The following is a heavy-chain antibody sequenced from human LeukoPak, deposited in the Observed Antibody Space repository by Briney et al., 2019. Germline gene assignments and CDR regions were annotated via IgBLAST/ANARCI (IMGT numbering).Heavy chain of an antibody. V-gene: IGHV3-7*03. J-gene: IGHJ4*02. Sequence: PGGSLRLSCAASGFTFSLYWMNWVRRAPGKGLEWVANIKQDGSEKNYVDSVKGRFTISRDNAKNSLYPQMNKLRVEETAMYYCAGGTGFIIKDWGQGTLVTVSS. CDR2: IKQDGSEK. CDR1: GFTFSLYW. D-gene: IGHD3-9*01. CDR3: AGGTGFIIKD.